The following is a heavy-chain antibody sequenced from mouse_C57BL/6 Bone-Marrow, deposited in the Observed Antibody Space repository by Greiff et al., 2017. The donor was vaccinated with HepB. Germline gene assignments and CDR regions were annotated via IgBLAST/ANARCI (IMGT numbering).Heavy chain of an antibody. V-gene: IGHV1-82*01. CDR1: GYAFSSSW. CDR2: IYPGDGDT. D-gene: IGHD1-1*01. Sequence: QVQLQHSGPELVKPGASVKISCKASGYAFSSSWMNWVKQRPGKGLEWIGRIYPGDGDTNYNGKFKGKATLTADKSSSTAYMQLSSLTSEDSAVYFCARGAFITTVVAPYFDYWGQGTTLTVSS. CDR3: ARGAFITTVVAPYFDY. J-gene: IGHJ2*01.